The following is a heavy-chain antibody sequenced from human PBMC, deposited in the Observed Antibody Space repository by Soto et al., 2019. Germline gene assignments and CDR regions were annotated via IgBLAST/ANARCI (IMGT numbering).Heavy chain of an antibody. J-gene: IGHJ4*02. D-gene: IGHD5-12*01. CDR1: GFTFSSYS. V-gene: IGHV3-21*01. Sequence: PGGSLRLSCAASGFTFSSYSMNWVRQAPGKGLEWVSSISSSSSYIYYADSVKGRFTISRDNAKNSLYLQMNSLRAEDTAVYYCARAGDGYNPPDYWGQGTLVTVSS. CDR3: ARAGDGYNPPDY. CDR2: ISSSSSYI.